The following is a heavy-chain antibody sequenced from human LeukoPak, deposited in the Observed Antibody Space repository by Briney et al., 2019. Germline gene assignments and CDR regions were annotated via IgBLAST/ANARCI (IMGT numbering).Heavy chain of an antibody. CDR2: IKQDGSER. CDR1: GFTFSNYW. Sequence: GGSLRLSCAASGFTFSNYWMSWVRQAPGKGLEWVANIKQDGSERYYVDSVKGRFTISRDNAKNSLYLQMNSLRAEDTAVFYCARYGGSYYFDNWGRGTLVTVSS. J-gene: IGHJ4*02. CDR3: ARYGGSYYFDN. D-gene: IGHD1-26*01. V-gene: IGHV3-7*01.